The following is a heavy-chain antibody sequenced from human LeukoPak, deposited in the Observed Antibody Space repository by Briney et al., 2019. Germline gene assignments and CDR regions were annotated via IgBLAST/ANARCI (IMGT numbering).Heavy chain of an antibody. J-gene: IGHJ3*02. V-gene: IGHV3-30-3*01. D-gene: IGHD3-16*01. CDR2: ISYDGSNK. Sequence: GGSLRLSCAASGFTFSSYAMHWVRQAPGKGLEWVAVISYDGSNKYYADSVKGRFTISRDNSKNTLYLQMNSLRAEDTAVYYCAKDLEGGAFDIWGQGTMVTVSS. CDR3: AKDLEGGAFDI. CDR1: GFTFSSYA.